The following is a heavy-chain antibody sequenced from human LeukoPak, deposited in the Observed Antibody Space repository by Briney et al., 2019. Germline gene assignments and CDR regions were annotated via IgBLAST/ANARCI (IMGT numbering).Heavy chain of an antibody. J-gene: IGHJ6*03. CDR3: ARDGRRWQWRARYYYYYMDV. CDR1: GFTFSSYA. CDR2: ISSNGGST. Sequence: GGSLRLSCAASGFTFSSYAMHWVRQAPGKGLEYVSAISSNGGSTYYANSVKGRFTISRDNSKNTLYLQMGSLRAEDMAVYYCARDGRRWQWRARYYYYYMDVWGKGTTVTVSS. D-gene: IGHD6-19*01. V-gene: IGHV3-64*01.